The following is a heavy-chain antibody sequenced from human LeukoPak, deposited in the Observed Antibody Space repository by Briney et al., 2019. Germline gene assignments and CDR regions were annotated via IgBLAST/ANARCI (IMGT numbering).Heavy chain of an antibody. Sequence: KPSETLSLTCAVYGGSFSGYYWSWIRQPPGKGLEWIGEINHSGSTNYNPPLKSRVTISVDTSKNQFSLKLSSVTAADTAVYYCARRMVRGVIITRWFDPWGQGTLVTVSS. CDR2: INHSGST. CDR3: ARRMVRGVIITRWFDP. CDR1: GGSFSGYY. V-gene: IGHV4-34*01. D-gene: IGHD3-10*01. J-gene: IGHJ5*02.